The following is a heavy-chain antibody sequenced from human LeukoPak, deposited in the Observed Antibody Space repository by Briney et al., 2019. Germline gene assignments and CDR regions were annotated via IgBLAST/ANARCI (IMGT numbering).Heavy chain of an antibody. V-gene: IGHV4-34*01. CDR2: INHSGSI. D-gene: IGHD3-10*01. J-gene: IGHJ4*02. CDR1: GGSFSGYY. CDR3: ASQAGWSYYGSGSYNY. Sequence: SETLSLTCAVYGGSFSGYYWSWIRQPPGKGLEWIGEINHSGSINYNPSLKSRVTISVDTSKNQFSLKLSSVTAADTAVYYCASQAGWSYYGSGSYNYWGQGTLVTVSS.